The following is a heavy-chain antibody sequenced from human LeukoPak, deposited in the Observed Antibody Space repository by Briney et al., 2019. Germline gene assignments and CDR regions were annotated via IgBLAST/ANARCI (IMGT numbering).Heavy chain of an antibody. CDR1: GFTFSSYS. V-gene: IGHV3-21*01. J-gene: IGHJ4*02. Sequence: GGSLRLSCAASGFTFSSYSMNWVRQAPGKGLEWVSSISSSSSYIYYADSVKGRFTISRDNAKNSLYLQMNSLRAEDTAVYYCARDARGTYVWGTDYWGQGTLVTVSS. CDR2: ISSSSSYI. D-gene: IGHD3-16*01. CDR3: ARDARGTYVWGTDY.